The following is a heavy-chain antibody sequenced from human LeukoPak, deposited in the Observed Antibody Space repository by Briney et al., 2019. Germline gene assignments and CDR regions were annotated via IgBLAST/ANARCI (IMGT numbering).Heavy chain of an antibody. CDR2: INPNSGGT. D-gene: IGHD1-26*01. CDR1: GYTFTGYY. J-gene: IGHJ3*02. CDR3: AGVGGRMGATAAFDM. V-gene: IGHV1-2*06. Sequence: ASVKVSCKASGYTFTGYYMHWLRQAPGQGLELMGRINPNSGGTNYAQKFQGRVTMTRDTSTSTAYMELSRLRSDDTAVYYCAGVGGRMGATAAFDMCGQGSMVTVSS.